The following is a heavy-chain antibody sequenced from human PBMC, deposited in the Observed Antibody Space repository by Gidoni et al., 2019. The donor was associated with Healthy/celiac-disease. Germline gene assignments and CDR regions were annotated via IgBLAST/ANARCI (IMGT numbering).Heavy chain of an antibody. CDR2: IYYSGST. Sequence: QLQLQESGPGLVKPSETLSLTCTVSGGSISSSSYYWGWIRQPPGKGLEWIGSIYYSGSTYYNPSLKSRVTISVDTSKNQFSLKLSSVTAADTAVYYCARAGDIAAAGIFWWYFDLWGRGTLVTVSS. D-gene: IGHD6-13*01. CDR1: GGSISSSSYY. V-gene: IGHV4-39*07. CDR3: ARAGDIAAAGIFWWYFDL. J-gene: IGHJ2*01.